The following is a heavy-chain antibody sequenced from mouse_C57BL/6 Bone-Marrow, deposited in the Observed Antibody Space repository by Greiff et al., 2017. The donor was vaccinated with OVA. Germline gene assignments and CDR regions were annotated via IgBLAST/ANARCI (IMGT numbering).Heavy chain of an antibody. CDR2: INPYNGGT. V-gene: IGHV1-19*01. D-gene: IGHD2-10*02. CDR3: ARYGNSVY. Sequence: VQLQQSGPVLVKPGASVTMSFKASGSTFTDYYMNWVKQSHGKSLEWIGVINPYNGGTSYNQKFKGKATLTVDKSSSTAYMELNSLTSEDSAVYYCARYGNSVYWGQGTTLTVSS. CDR1: GSTFTDYY. J-gene: IGHJ2*01.